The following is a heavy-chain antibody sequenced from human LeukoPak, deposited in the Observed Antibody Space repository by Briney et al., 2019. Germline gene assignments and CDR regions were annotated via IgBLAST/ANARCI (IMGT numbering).Heavy chain of an antibody. CDR2: IWYDGSNK. Sequence: GGSLRLSCAASGFTFSSYGMHWVRQAPGKGLEWVAVIWYDGSNKYYADSVKGRFTISRDNSKNTLYLQMNSLRAEDTAVYYCARDVYGVASGGMDVWGQGTTVTVSS. CDR1: GFTFSSYG. V-gene: IGHV3-33*01. CDR3: ARDVYGVASGGMDV. D-gene: IGHD4-17*01. J-gene: IGHJ6*02.